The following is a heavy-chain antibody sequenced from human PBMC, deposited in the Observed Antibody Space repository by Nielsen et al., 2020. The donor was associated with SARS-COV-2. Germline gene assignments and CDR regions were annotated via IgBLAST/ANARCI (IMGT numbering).Heavy chain of an antibody. CDR3: AKGRVQVWPDFDY. Sequence: GESLKISCAASRFTVSSNYMSWVRQAPGKGLEWVSVIYSGGSTYYADSVKGRFTISRDNSKNTLYLQMNSLRAEDTAVYYCAKGRVQVWPDFDYWGQGTLVTVSS. CDR1: RFTVSSNY. V-gene: IGHV3-53*01. CDR2: IYSGGST. J-gene: IGHJ4*02. D-gene: IGHD5-18*01.